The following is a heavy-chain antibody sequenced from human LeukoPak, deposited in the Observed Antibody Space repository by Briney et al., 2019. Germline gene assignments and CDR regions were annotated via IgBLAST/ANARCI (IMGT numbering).Heavy chain of an antibody. CDR2: SSGSGGST. D-gene: IGHD4-17*01. CDR1: GFIFSSYA. V-gene: IGHV3-23*01. Sequence: GGSLRLSCAASGFIFSSYAMSWVRQAPGKGLEWVSASSGSGGSTYYADSVKGRFTISRDNAKNSLYLQMNSLRAEDTAVYYCARGTTVTTDPGHFDYWGQGTLVTVSS. J-gene: IGHJ4*02. CDR3: ARGTTVTTDPGHFDY.